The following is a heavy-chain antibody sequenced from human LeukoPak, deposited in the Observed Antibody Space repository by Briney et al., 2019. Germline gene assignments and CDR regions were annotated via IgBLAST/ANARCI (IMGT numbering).Heavy chain of an antibody. CDR1: GFTFSSYS. CDR2: ISSSSSYI. Sequence: KTGGSLRLSCAASGFTFSSYSMNWVRQAPGKGLEWVSSISSSSSYIYYADSVKGRFTISRDNAKNSLYLQMNSLRAEDTAVYYCARDRSSVRLGELSLYYFDYWGQGTLVTVSS. V-gene: IGHV3-21*01. D-gene: IGHD3-16*02. CDR3: ARDRSSVRLGELSLYYFDY. J-gene: IGHJ4*02.